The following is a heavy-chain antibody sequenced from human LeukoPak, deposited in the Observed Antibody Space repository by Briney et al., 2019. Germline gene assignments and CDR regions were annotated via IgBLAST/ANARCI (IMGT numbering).Heavy chain of an antibody. CDR1: GSSFTSYW. D-gene: IGHD5-12*01. Sequence: GASLKISCKGSGSSFTSYWIGWVRQLPGKGLEWMGIIYPGDSDTRYSPSFQGQVTISADKSISTAYLQWSSLKASDTAMYYCARHLSGYDPAFDIWGQGTMVTVSS. J-gene: IGHJ3*02. CDR2: IYPGDSDT. CDR3: ARHLSGYDPAFDI. V-gene: IGHV5-51*01.